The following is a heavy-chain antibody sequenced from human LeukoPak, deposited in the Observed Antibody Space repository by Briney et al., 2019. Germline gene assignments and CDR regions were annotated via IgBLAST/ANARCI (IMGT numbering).Heavy chain of an antibody. CDR3: ARYAVAGIDY. CDR2: ISSSSYI. D-gene: IGHD6-19*01. CDR1: GFTFSSYS. V-gene: IGHV3-21*01. Sequence: GGSLRSSCAASGFTFSSYSMNRVRQAPGKGLEWVSSISSSSYIYYADSVKGRFTISRDNAKNSLYLQMNSLRAEDTAVYYCARYAVAGIDYWGQGTLVTVSS. J-gene: IGHJ4*02.